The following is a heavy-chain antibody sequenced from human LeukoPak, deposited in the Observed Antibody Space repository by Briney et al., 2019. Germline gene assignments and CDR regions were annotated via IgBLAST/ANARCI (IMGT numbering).Heavy chain of an antibody. D-gene: IGHD4-17*01. CDR1: GGSISSYY. CDR2: IYYSGTT. CDR3: ARRTTDSGDYSFDY. V-gene: IGHV4-59*08. Sequence: SETLSLTCTVSGGSISSYYWSWIRQPPGKGLEWIGYIYYSGTTNYNPSLKSRVTISVDTSKNQFSLNLTSVTAADTAVYYCARRTTDSGDYSFDYWGQGTLVTVSS. J-gene: IGHJ4*02.